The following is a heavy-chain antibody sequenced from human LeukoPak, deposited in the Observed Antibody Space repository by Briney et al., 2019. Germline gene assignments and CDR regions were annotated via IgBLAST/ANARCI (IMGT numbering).Heavy chain of an antibody. CDR1: GGSISSYY. CDR2: IYYSGST. J-gene: IGHJ6*04. D-gene: IGHD3-10*01. V-gene: IGHV4-59*08. Sequence: SETLSLTCTVSGGSISSYYWSWIRHPPGKGLEWIGYIYYSGSTNYNPSLKSRVTISVDTSKHQFSLQLSSVTAADTAVYYCARRSWIGELLGYGMGVWGEGTTVSVSS. CDR3: ARRSWIGELLGYGMGV.